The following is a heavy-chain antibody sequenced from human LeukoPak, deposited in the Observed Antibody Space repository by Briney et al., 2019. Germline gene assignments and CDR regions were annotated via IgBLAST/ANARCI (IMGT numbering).Heavy chain of an antibody. D-gene: IGHD3/OR15-3a*01. V-gene: IGHV3-7*01. Sequence: PGGSLRLSCTASGFSLNYYWMTWVRQAPGKVLEWVANIKADGSEKYYVDSVKGRFIVSRDNAKNSLYLEMNSLRVEDTAVYYCASTSWTGYDYWGQGTLVTVSS. J-gene: IGHJ4*02. CDR3: ASTSWTGYDY. CDR1: GFSLNYYW. CDR2: IKADGSEK.